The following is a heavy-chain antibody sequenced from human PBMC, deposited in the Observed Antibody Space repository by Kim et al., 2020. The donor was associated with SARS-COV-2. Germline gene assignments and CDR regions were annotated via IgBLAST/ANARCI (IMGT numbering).Heavy chain of an antibody. Sequence: YHPSRKIRVPISVDTSKNQFSLKLSSVTAADTAVYYCASTGYSSSWYVSHWGQGALVTVSS. CDR3: ASTGYSSSWYVSH. V-gene: IGHV4-39*01. D-gene: IGHD6-13*01. J-gene: IGHJ4*02.